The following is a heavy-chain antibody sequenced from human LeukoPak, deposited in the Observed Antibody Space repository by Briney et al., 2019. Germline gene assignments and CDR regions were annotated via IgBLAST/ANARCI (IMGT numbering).Heavy chain of an antibody. Sequence: SETLSLTCAVYGGSFSGYYWSWIRQPPGKGLEWIGEINHSGSTNYNPSLKSRVTISVDTSKNQFSLKLSSVTAADTAVYYCARACSIYYYYYYMDVWGKGTTVTVSS. CDR2: INHSGST. CDR3: ARACSIYYYYYYMDV. CDR1: GGSFSGYY. V-gene: IGHV4-34*01. D-gene: IGHD3-10*02. J-gene: IGHJ6*03.